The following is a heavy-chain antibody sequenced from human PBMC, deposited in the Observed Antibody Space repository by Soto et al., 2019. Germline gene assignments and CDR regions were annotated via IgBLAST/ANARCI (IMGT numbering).Heavy chain of an antibody. V-gene: IGHV1-8*01. J-gene: IGHJ4*02. D-gene: IGHD3-10*01. CDR1: GYTFTSYD. CDR3: AIMVRGVSGVDFDY. CDR2: MNPNSGNT. Sequence: QVQLVQSGAEVKKPGASVKVSCKASGYTFTSYDINWVRQATGQGLEWMGWMNPNSGNTGYAQKFQGRVTMPRNTSISTAYMELSSLRSEDTAVYYCAIMVRGVSGVDFDYWGQGTLVTVSS.